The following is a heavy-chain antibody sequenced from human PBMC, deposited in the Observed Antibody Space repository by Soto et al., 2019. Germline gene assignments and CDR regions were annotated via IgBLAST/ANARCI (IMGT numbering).Heavy chain of an antibody. J-gene: IGHJ6*02. CDR1: GYSFTSYW. CDR2: IDPSDSYT. CDR3: ASQRYCSSTSCYYGMDV. V-gene: IGHV5-10-1*01. D-gene: IGHD2-2*01. Sequence: GESLKISCKGSGYSFTSYWISWVRQMPGKGLEWMGRIDPSDSYTNYSPSFQGHVTISADKSISTAYLQWSSLKASDTAMYYCASQRYCSSTSCYYGMDVWGQVTTVTVSS.